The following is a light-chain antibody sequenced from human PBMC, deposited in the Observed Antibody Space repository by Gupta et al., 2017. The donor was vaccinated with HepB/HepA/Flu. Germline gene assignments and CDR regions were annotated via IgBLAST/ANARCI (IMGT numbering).Light chain of an antibody. J-gene: IGLJ3*02. V-gene: IGLV2-14*03. CDR1: LIDIGGFKY. Sequence: QSGLTQPASVSGSPGQSITISCTGTLIDIGGFKYVSWYHKHPGKAPKPIFFDVTTRPQGVSNRFSGSKSGNTASLTISALQAEDEADDHCTSHTRRDSSRNVMFGGGTKLTVL. CDR2: DVT. CDR3: TSHTRRDSSRNVM.